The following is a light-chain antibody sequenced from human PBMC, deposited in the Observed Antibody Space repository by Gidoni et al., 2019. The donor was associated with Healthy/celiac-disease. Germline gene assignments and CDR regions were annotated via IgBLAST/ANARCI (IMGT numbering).Light chain of an antibody. J-gene: IGKJ4*01. V-gene: IGKV4-1*01. Sequence: DIVMTQSPDSLAVSLGERDTINCKSSQSVLYSSNNKNYLAWYQQKPGQPPKLRIYWASTRESGVPDLFSGRGSGTDFTLTISRLHAEDVAVYYCQQYYSTPLTFGGGTKVEIK. CDR3: QQYYSTPLT. CDR1: QSVLYSSNNKNY. CDR2: WAS.